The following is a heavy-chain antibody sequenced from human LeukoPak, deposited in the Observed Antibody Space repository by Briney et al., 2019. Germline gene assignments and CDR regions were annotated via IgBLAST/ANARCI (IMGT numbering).Heavy chain of an antibody. CDR1: GFTFSRYN. V-gene: IGHV3-21*01. J-gene: IGHJ5*02. Sequence: GGSLTLSCAASGFTFSRYNMNWVRQAPGQGLEWVACISKSRNYIYYADSVKGRFTISRDDAKSSLYLQMNSLRAEDTAVYYCARDWRLDWFDPWGQGTLVTVSS. CDR2: ISKSRNYI. D-gene: IGHD3-3*01. CDR3: ARDWRLDWFDP.